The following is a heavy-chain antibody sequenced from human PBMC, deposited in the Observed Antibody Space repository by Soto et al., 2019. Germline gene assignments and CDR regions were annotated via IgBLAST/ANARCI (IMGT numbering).Heavy chain of an antibody. Sequence: QLQLQESGPGLVKPSETLSLTCTVSGGSISSSSYYWGWIRQPPGKGLEWIGSIYYSGSTYYNPSLKSRVTIAVDTSKNQFSLKLSSVTAADTAVYYCARHVNTVTTPGFDPWGQGTLVTVSS. V-gene: IGHV4-39*01. CDR1: GGSISSSSYY. CDR2: IYYSGST. D-gene: IGHD4-17*01. J-gene: IGHJ5*02. CDR3: ARHVNTVTTPGFDP.